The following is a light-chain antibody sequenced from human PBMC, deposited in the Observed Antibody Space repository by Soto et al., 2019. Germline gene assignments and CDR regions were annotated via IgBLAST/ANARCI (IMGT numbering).Light chain of an antibody. CDR1: ISDIGAYNF. CDR2: HDT. Sequence: QSALTQPASVSGSPGQSITISCTGTISDIGAYNFVSWYQQHPGKAPILMIYHDTDRPSGVSNRFSASKSGNTASLTISGLQAEDEADYYCSSYTTSSTFVFGTGTKVTVL. CDR3: SSYTTSSTFV. J-gene: IGLJ1*01. V-gene: IGLV2-14*01.